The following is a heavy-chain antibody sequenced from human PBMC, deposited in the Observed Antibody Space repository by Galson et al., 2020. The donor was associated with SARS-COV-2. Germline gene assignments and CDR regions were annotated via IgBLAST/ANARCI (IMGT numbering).Heavy chain of an antibody. CDR2: ISSSSSYT. CDR1: GFTFSDYY. V-gene: IGHV3-11*06. Sequence: AGGSLRLSCAASGFTFSDYYMSWIRQAPGKGLEWVSYISSSSSYTNYADSVKGRFIISRDNAKNSQYLQMNSLRAEDTAVYYCARNGRDCSGGICYGAEYFQHWGQGTLVTVSS. J-gene: IGHJ1*01. CDR3: ARNGRDCSGGICYGAEYFQH. D-gene: IGHD2-15*01.